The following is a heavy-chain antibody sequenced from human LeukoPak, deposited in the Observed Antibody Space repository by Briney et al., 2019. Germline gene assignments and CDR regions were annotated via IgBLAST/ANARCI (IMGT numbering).Heavy chain of an antibody. CDR2: IWYDGSNK. J-gene: IGHJ6*03. CDR3: AKEMGYYYMDV. Sequence: PGGSLRLSCAASGFTFSSYGMHWVRQAPGKGLEWVAVIWYDGSNKYYADSVKGRFTISRDNSKNTLYLQMNSLRAEDTAVYYCAKEMGYYYMDVWGKGTTVTASS. V-gene: IGHV3-33*06. D-gene: IGHD2-8*01. CDR1: GFTFSSYG.